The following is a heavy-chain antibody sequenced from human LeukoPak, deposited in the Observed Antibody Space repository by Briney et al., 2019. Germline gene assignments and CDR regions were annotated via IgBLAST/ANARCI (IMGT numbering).Heavy chain of an antibody. D-gene: IGHD6-13*01. Sequence: GGSLRLSCAASGFTFSSYGMSWVRQAPGKGLEWVSAISGSGGSTYYADSVKGRFTISRDNSKNTLYLQMNSLRAEDTAVYYCAKEHSSSWYVNWFDPWGQGTLVTVSS. CDR1: GFTFSSYG. CDR2: ISGSGGST. J-gene: IGHJ5*02. V-gene: IGHV3-23*01. CDR3: AKEHSSSWYVNWFDP.